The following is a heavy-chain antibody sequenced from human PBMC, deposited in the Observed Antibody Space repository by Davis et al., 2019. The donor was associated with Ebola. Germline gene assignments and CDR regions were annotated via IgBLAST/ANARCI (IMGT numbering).Heavy chain of an antibody. D-gene: IGHD4-17*01. V-gene: IGHV4-59*01. CDR3: ARARGYGENYYYYGMDV. Sequence: SETLSLTCTVSGGSISSYYWSWIRQPPGKGLEWIGYIYYSGSTNYNPSLKSRVTISVDTSKNQFSLKLSSVTAADTAVYYCARARGYGENYYYYGMDVWGQGTTVTVS. CDR1: GGSISSYY. J-gene: IGHJ6*02. CDR2: IYYSGST.